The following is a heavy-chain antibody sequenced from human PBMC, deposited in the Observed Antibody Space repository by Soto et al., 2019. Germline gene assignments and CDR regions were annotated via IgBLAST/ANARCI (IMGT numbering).Heavy chain of an antibody. CDR2: ISGTTL. CDR1: GFTLSRYA. D-gene: IGHD4-17*01. J-gene: IGHJ4*02. CDR3: ANLYGDFDPY. V-gene: IGHV3-23*01. Sequence: HPGGSLRLSCAASGFTLSRYAMKWVRQAPGKGLEWVAAISGTTLLYADSVKGRFTISRDSSKNMLYLQMTNLRDDDTAVYYCANLYGDFDPYWGQGTLVTVSS.